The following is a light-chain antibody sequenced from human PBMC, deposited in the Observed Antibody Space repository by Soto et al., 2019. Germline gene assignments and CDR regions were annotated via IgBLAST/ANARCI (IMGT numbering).Light chain of an antibody. CDR1: SSDVGGYDY. V-gene: IGLV2-14*01. CDR3: SSYTTTSTVV. J-gene: IGLJ2*01. Sequence: QCVLTQPASVSGSPGQSITISCTGTSSDVGGYDYVSWFQQYPGKAPSLMLYDVYRRPSGVSYRFSGSKSGNTASLTISGLQAEDEADYYCSSYTTTSTVVFGGGTKVTVL. CDR2: DVY.